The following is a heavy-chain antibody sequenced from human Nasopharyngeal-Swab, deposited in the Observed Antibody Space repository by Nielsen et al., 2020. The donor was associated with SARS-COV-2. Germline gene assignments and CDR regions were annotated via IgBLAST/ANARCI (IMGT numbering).Heavy chain of an antibody. J-gene: IGHJ3*02. D-gene: IGHD1-26*01. CDR3: VRDYQWAFDI. CDR1: RFILSDYS. Sequence: GESLKISCAASRFILSDYSMNWVRQAPGKGLQWVCNIRESGTITYYTESVKGRFTVSEDKAKNSMYLLMNSLKDEDTAMYYCVRDYQWAFDIWGLGTIVTVSS. CDR2: IRESGTIT. V-gene: IGHV3-48*02.